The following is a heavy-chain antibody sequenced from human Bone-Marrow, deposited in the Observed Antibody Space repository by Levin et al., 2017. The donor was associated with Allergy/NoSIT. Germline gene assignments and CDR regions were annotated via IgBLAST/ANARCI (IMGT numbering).Heavy chain of an antibody. J-gene: IGHJ4*02. V-gene: IGHV3-30*04. Sequence: GGSLRLSCSGSGFTFSSYAVHWVRQAPGKGLEWVAVISYDGSQKYYAGSVKGRCTISRDNSNKTGYLEMNSLRPEDTAVYYCARDPSRILAGGYADFWGQGTLVTVSS. CDR2: ISYDGSQK. CDR3: ARDPSRILAGGYADF. CDR1: GFTFSSYA. D-gene: IGHD6-13*01.